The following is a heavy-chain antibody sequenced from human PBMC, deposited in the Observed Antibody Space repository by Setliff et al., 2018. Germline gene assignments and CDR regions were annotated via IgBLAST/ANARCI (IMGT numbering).Heavy chain of an antibody. CDR3: VRVGREYGDSGGHDAFRN. V-gene: IGHV4-4*07. J-gene: IGHJ3*01. D-gene: IGHD4-17*01. CDR2: IYSDGRS. CDR1: GASVINYY. Sequence: PSETLSLTCNVYGASVINYYWSWIRQSAGEGLEWLGRIYSDGRSSYNPSLKSRISMSLDASKNEIFLKMSSLTAADTARYYCVRVGREYGDSGGHDAFRNWGQGKMVTV.